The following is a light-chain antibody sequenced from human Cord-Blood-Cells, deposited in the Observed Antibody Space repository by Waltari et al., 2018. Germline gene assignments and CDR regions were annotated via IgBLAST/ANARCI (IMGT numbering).Light chain of an antibody. CDR1: QSVSSY. CDR2: DAS. V-gene: IGKV3-11*01. Sequence: EIVLTQSPATLSLSPGERATLSCMASQSVSSYLAWYQQKPCQAPRLLIYDASNRATDIPARFSGRGSGTDFTLTISSLEPEDFAVYYCQQLSNWPPITFGQGTRLEIK. CDR3: QQLSNWPPIT. J-gene: IGKJ5*01.